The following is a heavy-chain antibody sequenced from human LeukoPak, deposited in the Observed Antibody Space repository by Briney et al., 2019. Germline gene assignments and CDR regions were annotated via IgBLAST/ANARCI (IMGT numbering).Heavy chain of an antibody. J-gene: IGHJ4*02. CDR2: SNAGNGNT. V-gene: IGHV1-3*02. D-gene: IGHD3-9*01. Sequence: ASVKVSCKASGYTFTFYDIQWVRQAAGQGLEWMGWSNAGNGNTKYSQEFQGRVTITRDTSASTAYMELRSLRSDDTAVYYCARVGDILTGYPYYFDYWGQGTLVTVSS. CDR1: GYTFTFYD. CDR3: ARVGDILTGYPYYFDY.